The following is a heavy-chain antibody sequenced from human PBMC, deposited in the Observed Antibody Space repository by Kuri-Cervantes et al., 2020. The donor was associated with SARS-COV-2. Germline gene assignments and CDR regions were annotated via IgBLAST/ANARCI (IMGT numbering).Heavy chain of an antibody. CDR2: INHSGST. CDR3: ARRHSSGWYQGHYYMGV. J-gene: IGHJ6*03. D-gene: IGHD6-19*01. V-gene: IGHV4-34*01. Sequence: ESLKISCAVYGGSFSGYFWSWIRQPPGKGLEWIGEINHSGSTNYNASLKSRVTISVDTSKNQFSLKLSSVTAADTAVYYCARRHSSGWYQGHYYMGVWGKGTTVTVSS. CDR1: GGSFSGYF.